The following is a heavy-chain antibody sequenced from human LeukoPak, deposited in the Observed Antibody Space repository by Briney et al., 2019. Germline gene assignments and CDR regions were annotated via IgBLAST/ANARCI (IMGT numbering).Heavy chain of an antibody. V-gene: IGHV1-69*04. D-gene: IGHD2-15*01. CDR3: ARDRVVVAAPQPSAFDY. CDR2: IIPILGIA. J-gene: IGHJ4*02. Sequence: SVKVSCKASGGTFSSYAISWVRQAPGQGLEWMGRIIPILGIANYAQKFQGRVTITADKSTSTAYMELSSLRSEDTAVYYCARDRVVVAAPQPSAFDYWGQGTLVTVSS. CDR1: GGTFSSYA.